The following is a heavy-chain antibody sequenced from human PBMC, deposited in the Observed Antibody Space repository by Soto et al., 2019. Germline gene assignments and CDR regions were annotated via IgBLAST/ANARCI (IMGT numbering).Heavy chain of an antibody. D-gene: IGHD3-10*01. J-gene: IGHJ6*02. V-gene: IGHV6-1*01. Sequence: PSQTLSLTCAISGDSVSSNSAGWNWIRQSPSRGLGWLGRTYYKSKWNNDYALSVKSRITINPDTSKNQFSLHLYSVTPEDTAVYYCTGITWFRGMDVWGQGTPVTVSS. CDR3: TGITWFRGMDV. CDR1: GDSVSSNSAG. CDR2: TYYKSKWNN.